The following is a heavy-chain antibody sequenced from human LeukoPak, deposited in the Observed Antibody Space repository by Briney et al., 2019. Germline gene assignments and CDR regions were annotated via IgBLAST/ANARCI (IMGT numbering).Heavy chain of an antibody. CDR3: AKDSGWYYFDY. V-gene: IGHV3-23*01. Sequence: GGPLRLSCAASGFTFSSYAMSWVRQAPGKGLEWVSALSGSGGSTYYADSVKGRFTISRDNSKNTLYLQMSSLRAEDTAVYYCAKDSGWYYFDYWGQGTLVTVSS. J-gene: IGHJ4*02. CDR1: GFTFSSYA. D-gene: IGHD6-19*01. CDR2: LSGSGGST.